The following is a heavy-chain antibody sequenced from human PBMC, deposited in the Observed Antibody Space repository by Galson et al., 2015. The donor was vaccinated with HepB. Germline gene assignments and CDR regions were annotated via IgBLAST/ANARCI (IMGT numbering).Heavy chain of an antibody. CDR1: GFMFSKYA. CDR2: VSLDGAST. Sequence: SLRLSCAVSGFMFSKYAMNWVRQAPGKGLEWVSGVSLDGASTYSADSVKGRFIISRDNSKNTLYLQMNNVRAEDTALYYCANGDYGGIEYWGQGALVTVSS. J-gene: IGHJ4*02. D-gene: IGHD4-17*01. CDR3: ANGDYGGIEY. V-gene: IGHV3-23*01.